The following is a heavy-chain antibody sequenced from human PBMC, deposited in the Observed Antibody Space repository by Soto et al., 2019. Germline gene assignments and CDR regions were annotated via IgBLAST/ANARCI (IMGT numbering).Heavy chain of an antibody. V-gene: IGHV4-39*01. D-gene: IGHD6-13*01. Sequence: QLQLQESGPGLVKPSETLSLTCTVSGGSISSSSYYWGWIRQPPGKGLEWIGSIYYSGSTYYNPSLKSRVTISVDTSKNQFSLKLSSVTAADTAVYYCARQRLQRSSSWGEYFDYWGQGTLVTVSS. CDR1: GGSISSSSYY. CDR3: ARQRLQRSSSWGEYFDY. J-gene: IGHJ4*02. CDR2: IYYSGST.